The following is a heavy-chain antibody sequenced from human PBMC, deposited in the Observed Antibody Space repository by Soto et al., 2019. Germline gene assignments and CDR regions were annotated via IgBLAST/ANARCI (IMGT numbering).Heavy chain of an antibody. CDR3: ARDRTTLFGVAGYYYYGMDV. CDR2: IIHIFGTA. V-gene: IGHV1-69*01. CDR1: GGTFSSYA. J-gene: IGHJ6*02. Sequence: QVQLVQSGAEVKKPGSSVKVSCKASGGTFSSYAISWVRQAPGQGLEWMGGIIHIFGTANYAQKFQGRVTITADESTSTDYIELSSLRSEDTAVYYCARDRTTLFGVAGYYYYGMDVWGQGTTVTVSS. D-gene: IGHD3-3*01.